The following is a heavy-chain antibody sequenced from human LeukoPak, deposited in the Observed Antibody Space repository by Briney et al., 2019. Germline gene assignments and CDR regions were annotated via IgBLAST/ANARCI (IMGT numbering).Heavy chain of an antibody. D-gene: IGHD3-10*01. CDR2: INHSGST. CDR1: GGSFSGYY. CDR3: ARRPKFYYGSGSYYNLNYFDY. V-gene: IGHV4-34*01. J-gene: IGHJ4*02. Sequence: SETLSLTCAVYGGSFSGYYWSWIRQPPGKGLEWIGEINHSGSTNYNPSLKSRVTISVDTSKNQFSLTLSSVTAADTAVYYCARRPKFYYGSGSYYNLNYFDYWGQGTLVTVSS.